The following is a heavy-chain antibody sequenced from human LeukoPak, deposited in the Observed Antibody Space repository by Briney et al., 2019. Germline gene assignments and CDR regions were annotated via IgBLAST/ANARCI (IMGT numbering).Heavy chain of an antibody. Sequence: GGSLRLSCAASGFTFSNAWMSWVRQAPGKGLEWVGRIKSKTDGGTTDYAAPVKGRFTISRDDSKNTLYLQMNSLKTEDTAVYYCTTDQGRGYCSGGSRYSLWWFDPWGQGTLVTVSS. CDR2: IKSKTDGGTT. V-gene: IGHV3-15*01. D-gene: IGHD2-15*01. CDR3: TTDQGRGYCSGGSRYSLWWFDP. CDR1: GFTFSNAW. J-gene: IGHJ5*02.